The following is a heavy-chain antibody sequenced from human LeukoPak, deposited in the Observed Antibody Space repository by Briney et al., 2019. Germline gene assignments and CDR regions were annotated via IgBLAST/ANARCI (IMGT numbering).Heavy chain of an antibody. Sequence: PGGSLRLSCAASGFTFSSYAMSWVRQAPGKGLEWVSGISGSGGSTYYADSVKGRFTISRDNSKNTLYLQMNSLRAEDTAVYYCARDPYGDYGPQWPTDAFDIWGQGTMVTVSS. D-gene: IGHD4-17*01. J-gene: IGHJ3*02. CDR3: ARDPYGDYGPQWPTDAFDI. CDR2: ISGSGGST. CDR1: GFTFSSYA. V-gene: IGHV3-23*01.